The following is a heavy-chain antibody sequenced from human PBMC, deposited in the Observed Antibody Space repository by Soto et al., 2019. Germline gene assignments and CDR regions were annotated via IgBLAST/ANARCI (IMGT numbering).Heavy chain of an antibody. V-gene: IGHV3-23*01. J-gene: IGHJ6*03. D-gene: IGHD3-3*01. Sequence: EVQLLESGGGLVQPGGSLRLSCAASGFTFSSYALNWVRQAPGKGLEWVSVISGSGDNTYYADSVKGRFTIPRDNSKNTLYLQMNSLRAEDTAVYYCAKDLGTDDFWSAYYTCYYMDVWGKGTTVTVSS. CDR3: AKDLGTDDFWSAYYTCYYMDV. CDR1: GFTFSSYA. CDR2: ISGSGDNT.